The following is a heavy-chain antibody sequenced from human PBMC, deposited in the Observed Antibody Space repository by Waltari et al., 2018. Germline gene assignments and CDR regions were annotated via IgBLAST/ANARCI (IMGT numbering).Heavy chain of an antibody. CDR1: GYTFTDYY. J-gene: IGHJ4*02. CDR2: VDHEECET. D-gene: IGHD3-3*01. Sequence: EVQLVQSGAEVKKPGATVKISCKASGYTFTDYYMHWVQQAPGKGLEWMGGVDHEECETIYAERDQGRGTITADTSTDTAYMELSSLRSEDTAVYYCATGFGLDYWGQGTLVTVSS. CDR3: ATGFGLDY. V-gene: IGHV1-69-2*01.